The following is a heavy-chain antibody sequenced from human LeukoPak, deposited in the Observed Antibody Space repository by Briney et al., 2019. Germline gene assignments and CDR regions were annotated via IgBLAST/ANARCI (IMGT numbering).Heavy chain of an antibody. CDR3: ARDRRRFLEWLFPDY. V-gene: IGHV3-30*01. J-gene: IGHJ4*02. CDR1: GFTVSSNY. Sequence: GGSLRLSCAASGFTVSSNYMSWFRQAPGKGLEWVAVISYDGSNKYYADSVKGRFTISRDNSKNTLYLQMNSLRAEDTAVYYCARDRRRFLEWLFPDYWGQGTLVTVSS. CDR2: ISYDGSNK. D-gene: IGHD3-3*01.